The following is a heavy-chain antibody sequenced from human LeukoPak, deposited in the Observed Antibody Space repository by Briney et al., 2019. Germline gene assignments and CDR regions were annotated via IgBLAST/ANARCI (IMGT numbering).Heavy chain of an antibody. Sequence: GGSLRLSCAASGFTFSNYAMSWVRQAPGKGLEWVSGINWNGGRTGYADSVKGRFTISRDNAKNSLYLQMNSLRAEDTALYYCARGYGSGSYLYWGQGTLVSVSS. D-gene: IGHD3-10*01. CDR1: GFTFSNYA. V-gene: IGHV3-20*04. CDR3: ARGYGSGSYLY. J-gene: IGHJ4*02. CDR2: INWNGGRT.